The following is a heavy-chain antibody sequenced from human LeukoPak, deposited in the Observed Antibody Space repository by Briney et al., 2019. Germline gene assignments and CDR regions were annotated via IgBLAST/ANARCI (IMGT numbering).Heavy chain of an antibody. CDR1: GYTLTELS. CDR2: FDPEDGET. Sequence: ASVKVSCKVSGYTLTELSMHWVRQAPGKGLELMGGFDPEDGETIYAQKFQGRVTMTEDTSTDTAYMELSSLRSEDTAVYYCATAEKRVAIGFRKAFDIWGQGTMVTVSS. D-gene: IGHD2/OR15-2a*01. J-gene: IGHJ3*02. V-gene: IGHV1-24*01. CDR3: ATAEKRVAIGFRKAFDI.